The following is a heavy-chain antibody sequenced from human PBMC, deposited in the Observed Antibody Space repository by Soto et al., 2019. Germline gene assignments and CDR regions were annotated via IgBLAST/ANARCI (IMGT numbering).Heavy chain of an antibody. CDR2: INHSGST. CDR1: GGSFSGYY. J-gene: IGHJ4*02. D-gene: IGHD6-19*01. Sequence: PSETLSLTCAGYGGSFSGYYWSWIRQPPGKGLEWIGEINHSGSTNYNPSLKSRVTISVDTSKNQFSLKLSSVTAADTAVYYCASGRSGWYRGYFDYWGQGTLVTVSS. CDR3: ASGRSGWYRGYFDY. V-gene: IGHV4-34*01.